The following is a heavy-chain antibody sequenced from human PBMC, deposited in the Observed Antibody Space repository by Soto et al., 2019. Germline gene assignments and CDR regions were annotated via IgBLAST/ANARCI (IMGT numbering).Heavy chain of an antibody. Sequence: EVQLEESGGGLVQPGGSLRLSCTASKFFISNYWMSWVRQAPGKWLEWVANIKQDGSEKHYVDSVKGRFTISRDNAKNSVYLQVNSLRADDTGVYYCTSARSSVEPGGFVEYWGQGTLVTVSS. CDR3: TSARSSVEPGGFVEY. J-gene: IGHJ4*02. CDR1: KFFISNYW. V-gene: IGHV3-7*03. CDR2: IKQDGSEK. D-gene: IGHD2-15*01.